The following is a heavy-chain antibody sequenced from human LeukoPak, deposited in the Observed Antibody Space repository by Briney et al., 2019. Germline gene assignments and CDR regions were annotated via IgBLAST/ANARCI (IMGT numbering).Heavy chain of an antibody. D-gene: IGHD6-13*01. CDR1: GYTFTSYG. CDR2: ISAYNGNT. Sequence: GASVKVSCKASGYTFTSYGISWVRQAPGQGLEWMGWISAYNGNTNYAQKFQGRVTMTRDTSISTAYMGLSRLRSDDTAVYYCARVRRGGYSSSWYYFDYWGQGTLVTVSS. J-gene: IGHJ4*02. V-gene: IGHV1-18*01. CDR3: ARVRRGGYSSSWYYFDY.